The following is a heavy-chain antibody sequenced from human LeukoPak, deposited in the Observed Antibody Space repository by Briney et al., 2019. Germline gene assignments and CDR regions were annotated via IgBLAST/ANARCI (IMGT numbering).Heavy chain of an antibody. CDR2: ISCDGSNK. CDR1: GFTFSSYA. D-gene: IGHD5-18*01. CDR3: AGDTAMRTNWFDP. V-gene: IGHV3-30-3*01. Sequence: GGSLRLSCAASGFTFSSYAMHWVRQAPGKGLEWVAVISCDGSNKYYADSVKGRFTISRDNSKNTLYLQMNSLRAEDTAVYYCAGDTAMRTNWFDPWGQGTLVTVSS. J-gene: IGHJ5*02.